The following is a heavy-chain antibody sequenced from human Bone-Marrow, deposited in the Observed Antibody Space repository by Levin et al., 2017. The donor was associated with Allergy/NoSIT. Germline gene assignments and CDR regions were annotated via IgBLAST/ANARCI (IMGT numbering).Heavy chain of an antibody. V-gene: IGHV4-39*07. J-gene: IGHJ5*02. CDR1: GGAISSSIYY. CDR2: IYHTGST. Sequence: SQTLSLPCNVSGGAISSSIYYWGWIRQPPGKGLEWIGTIYHTGSTYYNPSLESRVTISVDTSKNQFSLKLTSVTAADTAVYYCAGDRSGSYLSWFDPWGQGTLVTVSS. CDR3: AGDRSGSYLSWFDP. D-gene: IGHD2-21*01.